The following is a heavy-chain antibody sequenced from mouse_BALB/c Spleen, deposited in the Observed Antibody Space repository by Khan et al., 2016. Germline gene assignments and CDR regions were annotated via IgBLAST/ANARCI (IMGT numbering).Heavy chain of an antibody. CDR2: IRSKSNNYAT. CDR3: VRDMITRAY. J-gene: IGHJ3*01. V-gene: IGHV10S3*01. CDR1: GFTFNTNA. D-gene: IGHD2-4*01. Sequence: EVQLVETGGGLVQPKGSLKLSCAASGFTFNTNAMNWVRQAPGKGLEWVARIRSKSNNYATYYADSVKDRFTISRDDSQSMLYLQMNNLKTEDTGMYYCVRDMITRAYWGQGTLVTVSA.